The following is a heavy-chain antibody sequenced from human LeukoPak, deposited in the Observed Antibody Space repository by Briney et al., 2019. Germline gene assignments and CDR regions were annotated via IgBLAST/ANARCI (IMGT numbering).Heavy chain of an antibody. D-gene: IGHD6-25*01. CDR2: IWYDGSNK. Sequence: QAGGSLRLSCAASGFTFSSYGMHWVRQAPGKGLEWVAVIWYDGSNKYYADSVKGRFTISRDNSKNPLYLQMNSLRAEDTAVYYCARAISDYLYYYYGMDVWGQGTTVTVSS. V-gene: IGHV3-33*01. CDR1: GFTFSSYG. CDR3: ARAISDYLYYYYGMDV. J-gene: IGHJ6*02.